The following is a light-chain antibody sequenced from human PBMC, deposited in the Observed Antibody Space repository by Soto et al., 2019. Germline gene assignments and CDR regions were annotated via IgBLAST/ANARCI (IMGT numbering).Light chain of an antibody. J-gene: IGLJ3*02. V-gene: IGLV4-60*02. CDR3: ETWDFNTRV. CDR2: LEGSGSY. CDR1: RGHSSYI. Sequence: QSVLTQSYSASASLGSSVKLTCTLSRGHSSYIIAWHQQQPGKAPRYLMKLEGSGSYNKGSGVPDRFSGSSSGADRYLTISNLQFEDEADYYCETWDFNTRVFGGGTKLTVL.